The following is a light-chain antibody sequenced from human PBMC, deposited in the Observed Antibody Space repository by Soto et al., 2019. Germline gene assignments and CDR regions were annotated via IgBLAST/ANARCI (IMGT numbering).Light chain of an antibody. CDR1: QSISSY. Sequence: DIQITQSPSSVSSSVAERVTITCRASQSISSYLNWYQQKPGKAPKLLIYAASSLQSGVPSRFSGSGSGTDFTLTISSLQPEDFATYYCQQSYSTPSITFGQGTRLEI. V-gene: IGKV1-39*01. CDR2: AAS. J-gene: IGKJ5*01. CDR3: QQSYSTPSIT.